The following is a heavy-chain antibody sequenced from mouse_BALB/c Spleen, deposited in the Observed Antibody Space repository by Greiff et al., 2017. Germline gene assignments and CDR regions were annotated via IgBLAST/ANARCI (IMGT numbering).Heavy chain of an antibody. V-gene: IGHV1-18*01. D-gene: IGHD1-1*02. CDR2: INPNNGGT. Sequence: VHVKQSGPELVKPGASVKIPCKASGYTFTDYNMDWVKQSHGKSLEWIGDINPNNGGTIYNQKFKGKATLTVDKSSSTAYMELRSLTSEDTAVYYCARFGGNPYAMDYWGQGTSVTVSS. CDR3: ARFGGNPYAMDY. CDR1: GYTFTDYN. J-gene: IGHJ4*01.